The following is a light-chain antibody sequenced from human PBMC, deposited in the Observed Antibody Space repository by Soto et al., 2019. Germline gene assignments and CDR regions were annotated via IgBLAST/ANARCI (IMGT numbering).Light chain of an antibody. V-gene: IGKV1-5*01. CDR2: DAS. CDR3: QQYDSYSWT. CDR1: QSIKTW. J-gene: IGKJ1*01. Sequence: DIKMTQSPSALSASVGDRATITCRASQSIKTWLAWYQRKPGRAPNLLIYDASSLQSGVPSRFSGSGSGTEFTLTISSLQPDDSAIYYCQQYDSYSWTFGQGTKVDI.